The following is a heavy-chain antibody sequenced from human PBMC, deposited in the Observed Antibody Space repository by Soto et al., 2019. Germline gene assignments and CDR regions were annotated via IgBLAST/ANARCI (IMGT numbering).Heavy chain of an antibody. D-gene: IGHD2-15*01. J-gene: IGHJ5*02. CDR2: INHSGST. V-gene: IGHV4-34*01. Sequence: SSETLSLTCAVYGGSFSGYYWSWIRQPPGKGLEWIGEINHSGSTNYNPSLKSRVTISVDTSKNQFSLKLSSVTAADTAVYYCARGQILRYCSGGSCTPFDPWGQGTLVTVSS. CDR1: GGSFSGYY. CDR3: ARGQILRYCSGGSCTPFDP.